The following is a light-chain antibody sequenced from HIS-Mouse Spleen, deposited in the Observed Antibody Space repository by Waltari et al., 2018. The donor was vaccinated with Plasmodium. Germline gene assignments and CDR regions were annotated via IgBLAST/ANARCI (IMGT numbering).Light chain of an antibody. Sequence: SYVLTQPPSVSVAPGQTARITCGGDNIGSKSVQWYQQKPGQAPVLVVYDASDRPSGIPERFSGSNSGNTATLTISRVEAGDEADYYCQVWDSSSDHVVFGGGTKLTVL. CDR2: DAS. CDR3: QVWDSSSDHVV. CDR1: NIGSKS. V-gene: IGLV3-21*02. J-gene: IGLJ2*01.